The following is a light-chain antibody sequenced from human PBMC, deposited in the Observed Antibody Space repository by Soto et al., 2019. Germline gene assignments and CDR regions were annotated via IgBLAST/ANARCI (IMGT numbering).Light chain of an antibody. J-gene: IGKJ1*01. Sequence: IQSTQSPSSLSAFVGDRATITCRASRAIASFLAWYQQQPGAAPKLLVCAASSLQSGVPSRFSGSGSGTDFTLTISRLQPEDFATYYCQQSYSTPRTFCQGTKVDIK. V-gene: IGKV1-39*01. CDR3: QQSYSTPRT. CDR1: RAIASF. CDR2: AAS.